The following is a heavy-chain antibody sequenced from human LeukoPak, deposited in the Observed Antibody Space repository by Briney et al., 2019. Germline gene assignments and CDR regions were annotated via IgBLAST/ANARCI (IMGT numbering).Heavy chain of an antibody. J-gene: IGHJ4*02. D-gene: IGHD5-18*01. CDR1: GVSINTCCYY. CDR3: ARGRSYGFDFDS. Sequence: SEALSLTCDVSGVSINTCCYYWTWIRQPPGKGLEWIGYKYYSGSTRYNSSLRSRLTISLDSSKNQFSLRLTSVTAADTAVYYCARGRSYGFDFDSWGPGTLVIVPS. V-gene: IGHV4-61*01. CDR2: KYYSGST.